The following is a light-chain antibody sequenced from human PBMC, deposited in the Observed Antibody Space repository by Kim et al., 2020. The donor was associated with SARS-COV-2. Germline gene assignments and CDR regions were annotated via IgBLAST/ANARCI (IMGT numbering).Light chain of an antibody. CDR1: QSISTY. CDR2: AAS. V-gene: IGKV1-39*01. J-gene: IGKJ2*01. Sequence: SASVGDRVTITCRAGQSISTYFLWYQQKPGKAPKLLIYAASSLQSGVPSRFSGSGSGTDFTLTISSLQPEDFATYYCQQSYSILYTFGQGTKLEI. CDR3: QQSYSILYT.